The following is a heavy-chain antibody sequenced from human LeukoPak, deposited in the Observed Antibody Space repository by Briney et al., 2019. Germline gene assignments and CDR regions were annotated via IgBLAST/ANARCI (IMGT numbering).Heavy chain of an antibody. CDR3: ARGGEGYNYVY. V-gene: IGHV4-30-4*01. Sequence: PSETLSLTCTVSGGSISSGTYYSKWIRQPPGKALEWIGYISYSGSTHYNPSLKSRATISEDTSKNQFSLKLTSVTDADTAVYYCARGGEGYNYVYWGQGTLVTVSS. CDR2: ISYSGST. CDR1: GGSISSGTYY. D-gene: IGHD5-24*01. J-gene: IGHJ4*02.